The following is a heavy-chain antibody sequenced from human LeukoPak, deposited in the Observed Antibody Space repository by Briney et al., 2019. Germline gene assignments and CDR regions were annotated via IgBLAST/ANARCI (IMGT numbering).Heavy chain of an antibody. CDR1: GYSISSGYY. CDR2: IYHNGST. Sequence: PSETLSLTCTVSGYSISSGYYWGCIRRPPAKRLLWIGGIYHNGSTYYNPSLKSRETISVDTSKNQFSLKLSSVTAADTAVYYCARVPSGAEQQLNLDYWGQGTLVTVSS. V-gene: IGHV4-38-2*02. CDR3: ARVPSGAEQQLNLDY. J-gene: IGHJ4*02. D-gene: IGHD6-13*01.